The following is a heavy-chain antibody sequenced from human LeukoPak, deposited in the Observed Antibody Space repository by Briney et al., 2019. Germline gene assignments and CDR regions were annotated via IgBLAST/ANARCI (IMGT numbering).Heavy chain of an antibody. CDR2: INHSGST. CDR3: GGAEERGGYYRRYWYFEP. D-gene: IGHD3-22*01. V-gene: IGHV4-34*01. CDR1: VGSLSSHY. J-gene: IGHJ2*01. Sequence: PAETLSLTCAVSVGSLSSHYWSWMRQPRGRGREGVVEINHSGSTKYNPSVTGRVTLSVDTANKQIFLRLSYVTVADTAVYYFGGAEERGGYYRRYWYFEPWGPRTPVT.